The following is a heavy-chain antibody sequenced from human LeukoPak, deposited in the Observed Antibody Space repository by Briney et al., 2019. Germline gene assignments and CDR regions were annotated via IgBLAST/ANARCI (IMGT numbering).Heavy chain of an antibody. Sequence: SETLSLTCAVYGGSFGGYYWSWIRQPPGKGLEWIGEINHSGSTNYNPSLKSRVTISVDTSKNQFSLKLSSVTAADTAVYYCARGLRGIHAYYYYYGMDVWGQGTTVTVSS. V-gene: IGHV4-34*01. CDR3: ARGLRGIHAYYYYYGMDV. CDR1: GGSFGGYY. CDR2: INHSGST. J-gene: IGHJ6*02. D-gene: IGHD2/OR15-2a*01.